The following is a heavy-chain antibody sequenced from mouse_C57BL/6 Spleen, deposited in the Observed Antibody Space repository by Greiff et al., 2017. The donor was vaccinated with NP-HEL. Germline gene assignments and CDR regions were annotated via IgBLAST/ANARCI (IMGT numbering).Heavy chain of an antibody. CDR2: INPGSGGT. CDR1: GYAFTNYL. J-gene: IGHJ2*01. CDR3: ARRDDGYYVPLYFDY. V-gene: IGHV1-54*01. D-gene: IGHD2-3*01. Sequence: QVQLQQSGAELVRPGTSVKVSCKASGYAFTNYLIEWVKQRPGQGLEWIGVINPGSGGTNYNEKFKGKATLTADKSSSTAYMQLSSLTSEDSAVYFCARRDDGYYVPLYFDYWGQGTTLTVSS.